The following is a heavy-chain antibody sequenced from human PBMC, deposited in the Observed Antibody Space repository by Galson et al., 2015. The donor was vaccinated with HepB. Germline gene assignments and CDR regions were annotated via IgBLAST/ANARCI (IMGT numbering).Heavy chain of an antibody. V-gene: IGHV3-66*01. Sequence: SLRLSCAASGFTVSSNYMSWVRQAPGKGLEWVSVIYSGGSTYYADSVKGRFTISRDNSKNTLYLQMNSLRAEDTAVYYCAREDYYDSSGYPIVDYWGQGTLVTVSS. CDR2: IYSGGST. CDR1: GFTVSSNY. CDR3: AREDYYDSSGYPIVDY. J-gene: IGHJ4*02. D-gene: IGHD3-22*01.